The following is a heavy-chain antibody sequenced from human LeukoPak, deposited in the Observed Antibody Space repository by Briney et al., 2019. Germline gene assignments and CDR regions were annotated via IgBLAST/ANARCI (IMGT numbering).Heavy chain of an antibody. D-gene: IGHD3-22*01. J-gene: IGHJ5*02. CDR1: GGSISSYY. V-gene: IGHV4-4*07. CDR3: ASSTYYYDSSGFPS. Sequence: SETLSLTCTVSGGSISSYYWSWIRQPAGKGLEWIGRIYTSGSTNYNPSLRSRVTMSVDTSKNQFSLKLSSVTAADTAVYYCASSTYYYDSSGFPSWGQGTRVTVSS. CDR2: IYTSGST.